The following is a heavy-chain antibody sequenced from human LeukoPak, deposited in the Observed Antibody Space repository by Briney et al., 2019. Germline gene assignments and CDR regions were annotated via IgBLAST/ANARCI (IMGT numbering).Heavy chain of an antibody. CDR3: ARDCPNYDSSGYYFDY. V-gene: IGHV1-69*05. CDR2: IIPIFGTA. D-gene: IGHD3-22*01. J-gene: IGHJ4*02. CDR1: GGTFSSYA. Sequence: VKVSCKASGGTFSSYAISWVRQAPGQGLEWMGRIIPIFGTANYAQKFQGRVTITTDESTSTAYMELSSLRSEDTAVYYCARDCPNYDSSGYYFDYWGQGTLVTVSS.